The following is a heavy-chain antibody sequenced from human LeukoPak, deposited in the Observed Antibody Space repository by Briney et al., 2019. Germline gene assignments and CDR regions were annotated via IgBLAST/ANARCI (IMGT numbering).Heavy chain of an antibody. D-gene: IGHD6-19*01. J-gene: IGHJ4*02. Sequence: PSETLSLTCAVSGVLISSSNWWSWVRQAPGKGLEWVGEIFHSGSTNYNPSLKSRVTISVDKSKNQFSLNLSSVTAADTAVYYCARGPGGGNGWYIEYWGQGTLVTVSS. V-gene: IGHV4-4*02. CDR2: IFHSGST. CDR1: GVLISSSNW. CDR3: ARGPGGGNGWYIEY.